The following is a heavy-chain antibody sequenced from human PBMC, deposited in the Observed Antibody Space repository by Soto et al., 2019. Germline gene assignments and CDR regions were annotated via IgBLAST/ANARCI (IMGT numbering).Heavy chain of an antibody. Sequence: DVQLLESGGGLVQPGGSLRLSCAASGFTFRSYAMSWVRQAPGKGLEWVSGISGSGISTHYADSVKGRFTVSRDNSKNTRYRQMNSLRAEDTAVYNCAKEPVGPDWYFDLWGRGTLVTVSS. CDR2: ISGSGIST. CDR1: GFTFRSYA. V-gene: IGHV3-23*01. CDR3: AKEPVGPDWYFDL. J-gene: IGHJ2*01.